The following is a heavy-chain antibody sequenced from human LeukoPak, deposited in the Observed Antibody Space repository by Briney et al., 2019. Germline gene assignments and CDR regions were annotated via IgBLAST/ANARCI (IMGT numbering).Heavy chain of an antibody. CDR2: ISSDGSTT. D-gene: IGHD3-22*01. Sequence: GGSLRLSCAASGFTFSDYWIHWVRQAPGKCLVWVSRISSDGSTTGYADSVKGRFTISRDNAKNTLYLQMNSLIAEDTAVYYRARALYYYDSSGYYYLGYWGQGTLVTVSS. V-gene: IGHV3-74*01. J-gene: IGHJ4*02. CDR1: GFTFSDYW. CDR3: ARALYYYDSSGYYYLGY.